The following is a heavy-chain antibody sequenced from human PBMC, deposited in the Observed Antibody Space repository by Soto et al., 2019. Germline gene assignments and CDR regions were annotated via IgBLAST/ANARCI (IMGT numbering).Heavy chain of an antibody. Sequence: PGGSLRLSCAASGFTFSTYGMHWVRQAPGKGLEWVAVIWFDGSNKYYADSVKDRFTISRDNSKNTLSLQMNSLRAEDTAVYYCARVVGSFDDWGQGTVVTVS. V-gene: IGHV3-33*01. J-gene: IGHJ4*02. CDR2: IWFDGSNK. CDR1: GFTFSTYG. CDR3: ARVVGSFDD.